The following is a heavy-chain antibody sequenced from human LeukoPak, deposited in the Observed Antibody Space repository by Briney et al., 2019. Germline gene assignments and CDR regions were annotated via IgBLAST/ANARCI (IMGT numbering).Heavy chain of an antibody. CDR2: IKSKTDGGTT. J-gene: IGHJ3*02. CDR1: GFTFSNAW. D-gene: IGHD3-16*02. CDR3: TTFMITFGGVIADHDAFDI. V-gene: IGHV3-15*01. Sequence: PGGSLRLSCAASGFTFSNAWMSWVRQAPGKGLEWVGRIKSKTDGGTTDYAAPVKGRFTISRDYSKNTMYLQMNSLKTEDTAVYYCTTFMITFGGVIADHDAFDIWGQGTMVTVSS.